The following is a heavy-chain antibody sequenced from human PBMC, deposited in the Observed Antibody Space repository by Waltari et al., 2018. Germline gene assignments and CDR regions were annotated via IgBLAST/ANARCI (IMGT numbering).Heavy chain of an antibody. D-gene: IGHD5-18*01. CDR1: GGSITNNIYE. CDR2: VYTPGTM. J-gene: IGHJ4*02. Sequence: QVQLQESGPGLVKPSETLSLTCTVSGGSITNNIYEWAWIRQPPGQGLQWIGSVYTPGTMYEALSLKGRVTMSVDTSKNQFSLKLSSVTAADTAVYYCAREYSYGPPLDYWGQGTLVTVSS. V-gene: IGHV4-39*07. CDR3: AREYSYGPPLDY.